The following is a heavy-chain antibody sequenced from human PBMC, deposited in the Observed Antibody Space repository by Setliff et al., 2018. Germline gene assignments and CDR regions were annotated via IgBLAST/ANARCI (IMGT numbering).Heavy chain of an antibody. CDR2: INAGNGNK. D-gene: IGHD3-9*01. CDR1: GYTFTSYA. Sequence: ASVKVSCKASGYTFTSYAMHWVRQAPGQRLEWMGWINAGNGNKKYSQKFQGRVTITTDESTSTAYMELSSLRSEDTAVYYCARDEGNDILTGYYPHWGQGTLVTVSS. V-gene: IGHV1-3*01. CDR3: ARDEGNDILTGYYPH. J-gene: IGHJ4*02.